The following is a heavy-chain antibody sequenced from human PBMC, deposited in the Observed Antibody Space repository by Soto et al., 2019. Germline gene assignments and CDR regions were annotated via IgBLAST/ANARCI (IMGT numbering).Heavy chain of an antibody. CDR2: ISSSSSTI. CDR1: GFTFSSHS. J-gene: IGHJ4*02. Sequence: EVQLVESGGGLVQPGGSLRLSCAASGFTFSSHSMNWVRQAPGKGLEWVSYISSSSSTIYYADSVKGRFTISRDNAKNSLSLQMNSLGAEDTAGYYCARDNPGGYGDCWGQGTLVTVSS. D-gene: IGHD5-12*01. V-gene: IGHV3-48*01. CDR3: ARDNPGGYGDC.